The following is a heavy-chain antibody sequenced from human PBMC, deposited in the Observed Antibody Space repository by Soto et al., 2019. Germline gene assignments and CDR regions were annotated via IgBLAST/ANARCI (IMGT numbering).Heavy chain of an antibody. V-gene: IGHV1-69*06. CDR3: ASEGDRDDYNYPGVNNWFDP. CDR1: GGTFSSYA. CDR2: IIPIFGTA. Sequence: QVQLVQSGAEVKKPGSSVKVSCKASGGTFSSYAISWVRQAPGQGLEWMGGIIPIFGTANYAQKFQGRVTITAEKSTSTAYMELRSLRSEDTAVYYCASEGDRDDYNYPGVNNWFDPWGQGTLVTVSS. J-gene: IGHJ5*02. D-gene: IGHD4-4*01.